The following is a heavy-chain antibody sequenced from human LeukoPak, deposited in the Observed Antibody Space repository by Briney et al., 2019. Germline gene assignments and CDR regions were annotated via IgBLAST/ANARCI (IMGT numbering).Heavy chain of an antibody. D-gene: IGHD3-16*02. Sequence: PGGSLRLSCAASGFTFSSYWMSWVRQAPGKGLEWVANIKQDGSEKYYVDSVKGRFTISRDNAKNSLYLQMNSLRAEDTAVYYCPSLSLSYFDYWGQEPLVTVSS. J-gene: IGHJ4*02. CDR2: IKQDGSEK. CDR1: GFTFSSYW. V-gene: IGHV3-7*01. CDR3: PSLSLSYFDY.